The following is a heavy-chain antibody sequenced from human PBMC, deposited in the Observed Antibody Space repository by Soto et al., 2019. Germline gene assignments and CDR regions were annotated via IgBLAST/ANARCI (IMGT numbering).Heavy chain of an antibody. CDR2: IYYSGST. CDR1: GGSISSGDYY. V-gene: IGHV4-30-4*01. Sequence: SETLSLTCTVSGGSISSGDYYWSWIRQPPGKGLEWIGYIYYSGSTYYNPSLKSRVTISVDTSKNQFSLKLSSVTAADTAVYYCARGLGYYDLWSGYCNWFDPWGQGTLVTVSS. CDR3: ARGLGYYDLWSGYCNWFDP. J-gene: IGHJ5*02. D-gene: IGHD3-3*01.